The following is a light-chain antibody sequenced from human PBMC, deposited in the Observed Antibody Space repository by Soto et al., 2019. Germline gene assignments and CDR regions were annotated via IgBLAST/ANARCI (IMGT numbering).Light chain of an antibody. CDR2: KAY. CDR3: QQLNNFPSP. V-gene: IGKV1-5*03. CDR1: QTISSW. J-gene: IGKJ4*01. Sequence: SNMSGSVGDRVNITCRASQTISSWLAWYQQKPGKAPKLLIYKAYTLKSGVPSRFSGSGSGTDFTLTIKSLQPEDVATYFCQQLNNFPSPVGGGTKVDIK.